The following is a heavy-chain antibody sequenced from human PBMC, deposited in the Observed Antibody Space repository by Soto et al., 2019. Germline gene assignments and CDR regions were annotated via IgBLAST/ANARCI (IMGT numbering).Heavy chain of an antibody. CDR2: ISSSSTTI. CDR3: ARSPYYYDSSNYYGY. V-gene: IGHV3-48*02. J-gene: IGHJ4*02. CDR1: GFTFSSYG. Sequence: EVQLVESGGGLVQPGGSLRLSCAASGFTFSSYGMNWVRQAPGKGLEWVSYISSSSTTIYYADSVKGRFTIFRDNAKNCLYLQLNSLRDEDTAVYYCARSPYYYDSSNYYGYWGQGTLVTVSS. D-gene: IGHD3-22*01.